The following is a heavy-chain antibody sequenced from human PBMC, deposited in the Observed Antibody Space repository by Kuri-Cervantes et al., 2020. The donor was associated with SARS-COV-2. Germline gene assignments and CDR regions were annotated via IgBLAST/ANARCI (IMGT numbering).Heavy chain of an antibody. J-gene: IGHJ2*01. D-gene: IGHD4-17*01. CDR3: ARDVNYGDYVDYWYFDL. Sequence: SQTLSLTCAVPGGSFSGYYWSWIRQPPGRGLEWIGEIFHRGITHYNPSLKSRVTMSIDKSKNQFSLKLTSVTAADTAVYYCARDVNYGDYVDYWYFDLWGRGTLVTVSS. CDR2: IFHRGIT. CDR1: GGSFSGYY. V-gene: IGHV4-34*12.